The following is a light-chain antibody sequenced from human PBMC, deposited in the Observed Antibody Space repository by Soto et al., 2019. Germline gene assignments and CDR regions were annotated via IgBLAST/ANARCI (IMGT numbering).Light chain of an antibody. Sequence: EIVMTQSPATLSVSPGERATLSCRASQSVSSNLAWYQQKPGQAPRLLIYGASTRATGIPARFSGSGSGTEFTLTVRRLQSEDFAVYCCQQYNNWPPFTFGQGTKLEIK. CDR3: QQYNNWPPFT. V-gene: IGKV3-15*01. J-gene: IGKJ2*01. CDR2: GAS. CDR1: QSVSSN.